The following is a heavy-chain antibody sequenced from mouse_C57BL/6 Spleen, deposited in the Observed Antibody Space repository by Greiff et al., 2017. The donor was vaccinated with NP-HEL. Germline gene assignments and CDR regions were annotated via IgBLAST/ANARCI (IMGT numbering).Heavy chain of an antibody. Sequence: EVQLQESGPGLVKPSQSLSLTCSVTGYSITSGYYWNWIRQFPGNKLEWMGYISYDGSNNYNPSLKNRISIPRETTKNRFFLKLNSVTTQDTATYYCARDRDYGSSLLFGYWGQGTLVTVSA. J-gene: IGHJ3*01. CDR1: GYSITSGYY. V-gene: IGHV3-6*01. CDR2: ISYDGSN. CDR3: ARDRDYGSSLLFGY. D-gene: IGHD1-1*01.